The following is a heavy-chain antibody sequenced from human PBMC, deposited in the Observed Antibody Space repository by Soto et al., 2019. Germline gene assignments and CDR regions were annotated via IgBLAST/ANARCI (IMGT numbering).Heavy chain of an antibody. CDR3: ARAKFESTGWHQFDI. CDR2: VSHSGNT. Sequence: QVHLEQRGAGLLKPSETLSLTCTVSGGSFTGNFWSWVRQPPGKGLEWIGEVSHSGNTNYYPSLTSRVTLSVDSSKNQISLALTSVTAADTAVYYCARAKFESTGWHQFDIWGQGTLVTVSS. V-gene: IGHV4-34*02. CDR1: GGSFTGNF. J-gene: IGHJ4*02. D-gene: IGHD7-27*01.